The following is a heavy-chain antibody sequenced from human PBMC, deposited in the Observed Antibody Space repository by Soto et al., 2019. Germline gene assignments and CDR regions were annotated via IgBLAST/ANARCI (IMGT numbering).Heavy chain of an antibody. CDR3: ARDALLEIFGTVILAYYFDY. CDR2: ASYDGSNP. Sequence: GGSLRLSCAASGFTFSSYAVHWVRQAPGKGLEWLAVASYDGSNPDYADSVKGRFTVSRDNSKNTLYLQMNNLRSEDTAIYYCARDALLEIFGTVILAYYFDYCGQGTMVTV. V-gene: IGHV3-30-3*01. J-gene: IGHJ4*02. D-gene: IGHD3-3*01. CDR1: GFTFSSYA.